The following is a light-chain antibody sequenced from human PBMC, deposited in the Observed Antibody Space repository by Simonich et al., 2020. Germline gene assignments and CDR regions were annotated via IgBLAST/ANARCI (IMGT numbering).Light chain of an antibody. CDR1: SSNIGAGYD. CDR2: VNS. J-gene: IGLJ3*02. Sequence: QSVLTQPPSGSGAPGKRDTISCTGSSSNIGAGYDVHWYQRLPGTAPKPLIYVNSNRPSGVPDRFAGSKSGNTASLTISGHQAEDEADYYCSSYTSSITWVFGGGTKLTVL. CDR3: SSYTSSITWV. V-gene: IGLV1-40*01.